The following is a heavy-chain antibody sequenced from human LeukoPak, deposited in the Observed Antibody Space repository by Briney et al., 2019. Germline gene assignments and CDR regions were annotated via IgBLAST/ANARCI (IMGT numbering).Heavy chain of an antibody. V-gene: IGHV1-2*02. CDR3: ARGQNTRDYEFDY. Sequence: ASVKVSCKASGYTFTGYYMHWVRQAPGQGLEWMGWINPNSGGTNYAQKFQGRVTMTRDTSISTAYMELSRLRSDDTAVYYCARGQNTRDYEFDYWGQGTLVTVSS. CDR2: INPNSGGT. D-gene: IGHD4-17*01. J-gene: IGHJ4*02. CDR1: GYTFTGYY.